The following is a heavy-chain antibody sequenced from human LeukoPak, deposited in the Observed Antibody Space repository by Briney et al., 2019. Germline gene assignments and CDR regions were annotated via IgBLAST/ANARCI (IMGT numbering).Heavy chain of an antibody. D-gene: IGHD1-14*01. CDR3: TRYNNDHFDY. Sequence: GGSLRLSCAASGFTFSNSGMSWVRQAPGKGLEWVAVIAYDGSRAFYADSVKGRFTISRDNSKNTMSVQMDDLRAEDTAVYYCTRYNNDHFDYWGQGTLVTVSS. CDR1: GFTFSNSG. V-gene: IGHV3-33*08. CDR2: IAYDGSRA. J-gene: IGHJ4*02.